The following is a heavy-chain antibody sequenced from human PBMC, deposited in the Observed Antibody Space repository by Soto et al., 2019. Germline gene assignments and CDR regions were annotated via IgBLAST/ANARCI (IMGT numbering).Heavy chain of an antibody. D-gene: IGHD2-15*01. CDR2: MNPNSGNT. Sequence: SVEVSCRASGYTFTSYDINWVRQATGQGLEWMGWMNPNSGNTGYAQKFQGRVTMTRNTSISTAYMELSSLRSEDTAVYYCARDKLHGGWFDPWGQGTLVTVYS. CDR3: ARDKLHGGWFDP. CDR1: GYTFTSYD. J-gene: IGHJ5*02. V-gene: IGHV1-8*01.